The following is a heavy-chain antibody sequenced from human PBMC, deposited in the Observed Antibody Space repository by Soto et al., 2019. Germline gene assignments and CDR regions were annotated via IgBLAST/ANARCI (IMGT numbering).Heavy chain of an antibody. CDR1: GYTFTSYD. D-gene: IGHD2-8*01. CDR2: MNPNSGNK. V-gene: IGHV1-8*01. Sequence: QVQLVQSGAEVKKPGASVKVSCKASGYTFTSYDINWVRQATGQGLEWMGWMNPNSGNKGYAQKFQGRVNRPMNTSRSKAYRELGRLRSEDRAVYYGAWCGRSEEGLCSLCDYWGQGTLVTVSS. CDR3: AWCGRSEEGLCSLCDY. J-gene: IGHJ4*02.